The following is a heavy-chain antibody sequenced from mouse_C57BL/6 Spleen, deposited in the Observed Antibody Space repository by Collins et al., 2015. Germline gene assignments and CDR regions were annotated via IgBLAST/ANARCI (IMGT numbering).Heavy chain of an antibody. D-gene: IGHD1-1*01. V-gene: IGHV8-12*01. CDR3: ARVYYYGSSYWYFDV. Sequence: QVTLKESGPGILPASQTLSLTCSFSGFSLSTSGMGVSWIRQPSGKGLEWLAHIYWDDDKRYNPSLKSRLTISKDTSSNQVFLKITSVDTADTATYYCARVYYYGSSYWYFDVWGAGTTVTVSS. J-gene: IGHJ1*01. CDR1: GFSLSTSGMG. CDR2: IYWDDDK.